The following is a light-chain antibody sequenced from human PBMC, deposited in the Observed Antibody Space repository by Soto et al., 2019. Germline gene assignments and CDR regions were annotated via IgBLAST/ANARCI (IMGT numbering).Light chain of an antibody. CDR3: QQYGSSLPYT. V-gene: IGKV3-20*01. CDR1: QIVSSSY. J-gene: IGKJ4*01. CDR2: GAS. Sequence: EVLLTQCHGTLSFSPGERATLSCRASQIVSSSYLAWYQQKPGQAPRLLIYGASSRATGIPDRFSGSGSGTDFTLTISRLEPEDFAGYYCQQYGSSLPYTFGGGTKVDIK.